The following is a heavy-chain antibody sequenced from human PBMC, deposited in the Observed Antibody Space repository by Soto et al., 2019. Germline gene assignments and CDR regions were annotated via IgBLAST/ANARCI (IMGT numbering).Heavy chain of an antibody. Sequence: LCLACTVSGDSISDYYWSCIRQPAGKGLEWIGRFYYSGNEKSNPSLKSRVTMSADTSKNQFYLSLRSVTYADSAIYYCARMYNSGFYRPEGDYCFYGMDXWGQGTMVTVS. D-gene: IGHD6-19*01. CDR3: ARMYNSGFYRPEGDYCFYGMDX. J-gene: IGHJ6*02. V-gene: IGHV4-4*07. CDR2: FYYSGNE. CDR1: GDSISDYY.